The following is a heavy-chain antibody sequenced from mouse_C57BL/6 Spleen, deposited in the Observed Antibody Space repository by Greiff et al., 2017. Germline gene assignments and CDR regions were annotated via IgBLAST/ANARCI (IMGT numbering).Heavy chain of an antibody. V-gene: IGHV2-2*01. D-gene: IGHD1-1*01. CDR3: ARNSHYGSSYGYFDV. J-gene: IGHJ1*03. CDR2: IWSGGST. Sequence: VKLMESGPGLVQPSQSLSITCTVSGFSLTSYGVHWVRQSPGKGLEWLGVIWSGGSTDYNAAFISRLSISKDNSKSQVFFKMNSLQADDTAIYYCARNSHYGSSYGYFDVWGTGTTVTVSS. CDR1: GFSLTSYG.